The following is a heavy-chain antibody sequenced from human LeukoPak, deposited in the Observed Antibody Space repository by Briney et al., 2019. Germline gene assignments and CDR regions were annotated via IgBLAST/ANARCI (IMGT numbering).Heavy chain of an antibody. Sequence: GGSLRLSCAASGITFTNAWMSWVRQAPGKGPEWVGRIKSKTDGGTTDYGAPVKGRFTISRDDSENTLHLQMSSLKTEDTAVYYCTTSYYDSSGYRNWGQGTLVTVSS. D-gene: IGHD3-22*01. V-gene: IGHV3-15*01. CDR3: TTSYYDSSGYRN. CDR1: GITFTNAW. CDR2: IKSKTDGGTT. J-gene: IGHJ4*02.